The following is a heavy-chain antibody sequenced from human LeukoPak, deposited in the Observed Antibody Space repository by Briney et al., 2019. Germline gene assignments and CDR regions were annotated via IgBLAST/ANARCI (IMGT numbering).Heavy chain of an antibody. Sequence: SVKVSCKASGGTFSSYAISWVRQAPGQGLEWMGGIIPIFGTANYAQKFQGRVTITTDESTSTAYMELSSLRPEDTAVYYCASNTLAADEYYYYYMDVWGKGTTVTVSS. J-gene: IGHJ6*03. D-gene: IGHD6-13*01. CDR2: IIPIFGTA. CDR1: GGTFSSYA. CDR3: ASNTLAADEYYYYYMDV. V-gene: IGHV1-69*05.